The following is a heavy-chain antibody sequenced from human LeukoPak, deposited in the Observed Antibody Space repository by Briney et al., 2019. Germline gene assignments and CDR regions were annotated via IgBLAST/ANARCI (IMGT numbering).Heavy chain of an antibody. CDR3: ASGLIAAAFFDY. V-gene: IGHV4-61*05. Sequence: KTSETLSLTCTVSGGSISSSSYYWGWIRQPPGKGLEWIGYIYYSGSTNYNPSLKSRVTISVDTSKNQFSLKLSSVTAADTAVYYCASGLIAAAFFDYWGQGTLVTVSS. D-gene: IGHD6-13*01. CDR2: IYYSGST. CDR1: GGSISSSSYY. J-gene: IGHJ4*02.